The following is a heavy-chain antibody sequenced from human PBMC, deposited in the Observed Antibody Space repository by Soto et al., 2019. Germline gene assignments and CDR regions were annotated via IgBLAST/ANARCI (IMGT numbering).Heavy chain of an antibody. V-gene: IGHV1-46*01. CDR2: INPSGGNT. CDR3: APLPQHSSFDY. D-gene: IGHD6-19*01. CDR1: GYTFTSYY. Sequence: PSVKVSCKASGYTFTSYYMHWVRQAPGQGLEWMGIINPSGGNTSYAQKFQGRVTMTEDTSTDTVYMELSSLRSEDTAVYYCAPLPQHSSFDYWGQGTLVTVSS. J-gene: IGHJ4*02.